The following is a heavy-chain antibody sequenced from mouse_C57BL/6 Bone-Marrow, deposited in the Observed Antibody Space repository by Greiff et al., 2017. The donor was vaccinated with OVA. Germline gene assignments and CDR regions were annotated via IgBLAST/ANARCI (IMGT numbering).Heavy chain of an antibody. CDR2: IRNKPNGSTT. Sequence: EVQVVASGGGLVQPGDSLSLSCAASGFTFTNYYMSWVRQPPGKALEWLAFIRNKPNGSTTEYSASVKGRFSISRDNSQSILYLQMNALRAEDSASYYGARYKGRVAVDYFDYWGQGTALTVSS. CDR1: GFTFTNYY. CDR3: ARYKGRVAVDYFDY. J-gene: IGHJ2*01. D-gene: IGHD1-1*01. V-gene: IGHV7-3*01.